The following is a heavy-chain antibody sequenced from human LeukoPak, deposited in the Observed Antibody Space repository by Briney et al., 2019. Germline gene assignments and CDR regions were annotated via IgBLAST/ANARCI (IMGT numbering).Heavy chain of an antibody. Sequence: GGSLRLSCAASGSTFTNSGMHWVRQAPGRGLEWVAFIQFHGSDIFYADSVEGRFTISRDNSKNTLYLQMNSLRPEDTAVYYCAKDNPIEKVPGLGPGSWGQGTLVTVSS. V-gene: IGHV3-30*02. J-gene: IGHJ5*02. CDR2: IQFHGSDI. D-gene: IGHD2-2*01. CDR3: AKDNPIEKVPGLGPGS. CDR1: GSTFTNSG.